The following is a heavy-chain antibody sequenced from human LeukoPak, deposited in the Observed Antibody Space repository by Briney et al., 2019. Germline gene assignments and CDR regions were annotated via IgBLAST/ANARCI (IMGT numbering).Heavy chain of an antibody. CDR1: GDIVSSNSAA. D-gene: IGHD3-22*01. J-gene: IGHJ4*02. CDR3: ARGKYFYANSGSPPFDY. V-gene: IGHV6-1*01. Sequence: SQTLSLTCAISGDIVSSNSAAWNWIRQSPSRGLEWLGRTYYRSKWYNDYAVSMKSRISINPDTSKNQFSLHLNSVTPEDTAVYYCARGKYFYANSGSPPFDYWGQGILVTVSS. CDR2: TYYRSKWYN.